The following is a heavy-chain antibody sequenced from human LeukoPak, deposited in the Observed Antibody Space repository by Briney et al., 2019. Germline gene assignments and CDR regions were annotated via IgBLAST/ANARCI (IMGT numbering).Heavy chain of an antibody. CDR2: INHSGST. J-gene: IGHJ4*02. Sequence: PSQTLSLTCAVSGGSISSGGYSWSWIRQPPGKGLEWIGEINHSGSTNYNPSLKSRVTISVDTSKNQFSLKLSSVTAADTAVYYCARGPRYYYDSSGYYGYWGQGTLVTVSS. CDR1: GGSISSGGYS. D-gene: IGHD3-22*01. V-gene: IGHV4-30-2*01. CDR3: ARGPRYYYDSSGYYGY.